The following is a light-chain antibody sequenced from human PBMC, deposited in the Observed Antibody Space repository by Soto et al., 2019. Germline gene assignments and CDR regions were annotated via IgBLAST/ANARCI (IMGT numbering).Light chain of an antibody. J-gene: IGKJ3*01. CDR1: QSISSW. CDR3: QQYKSYGT. Sequence: DIQMTQSPSTLSASVGDRVTITCRASQSISSWLAWYQQKPGKAPKLLIYDASSLESGVPSRFSGSGSGTEFTLTISSLQPDDFATYYCQQYKSYGTFCPGTKVDIK. CDR2: DAS. V-gene: IGKV1-5*01.